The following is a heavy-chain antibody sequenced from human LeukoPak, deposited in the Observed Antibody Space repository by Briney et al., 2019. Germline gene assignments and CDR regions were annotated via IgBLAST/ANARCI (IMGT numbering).Heavy chain of an antibody. Sequence: GGSLRLSCVVSGATVNSNCMSWVRQAPGKGLEWVSVIYAGGSTYYADSVKGRFTISRDISKNTLYLQMNSLRAEDTAVYYCARDFSGQWSQGTLVTVSS. D-gene: IGHD2/OR15-2a*01. J-gene: IGHJ4*02. CDR1: GATVNSNC. CDR2: IYAGGST. CDR3: ARDFSGQ. V-gene: IGHV3-53*01.